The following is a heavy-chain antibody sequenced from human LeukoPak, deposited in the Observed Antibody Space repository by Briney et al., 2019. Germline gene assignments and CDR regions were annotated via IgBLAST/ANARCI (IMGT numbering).Heavy chain of an antibody. J-gene: IGHJ4*02. D-gene: IGHD1-26*01. CDR1: GFTFSSYA. CDR3: AKYRSAGTRKLGYYFDY. CDR2: ISGSVGST. V-gene: IGHV3-23*01. Sequence: GGSLRLSCAASGFTFSSYAMSWVRQAPGKGLEWVLAISGSVGSTYYADSVKGRFTISRDNSKNTLYLQMNSLRAEDTAVYYCAKYRSAGTRKLGYYFDYWGQGTLVTVSS.